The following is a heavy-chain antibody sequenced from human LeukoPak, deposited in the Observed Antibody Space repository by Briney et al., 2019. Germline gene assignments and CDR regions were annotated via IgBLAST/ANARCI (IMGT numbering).Heavy chain of an antibody. Sequence: SETLSLTCTVSGGSVSSTTYYWSWVRQPPGKGLEWIASINYSGSIYYNPSLKSRVTISVDTSENQFSPKLSSVTAADTAVYYCARYVVYGSGKYYFDYWGQGTLVTVSS. CDR3: ARYVVYGSGKYYFDY. D-gene: IGHD3-10*01. J-gene: IGHJ4*02. V-gene: IGHV4-39*01. CDR1: GGSVSSTTYY. CDR2: INYSGSI.